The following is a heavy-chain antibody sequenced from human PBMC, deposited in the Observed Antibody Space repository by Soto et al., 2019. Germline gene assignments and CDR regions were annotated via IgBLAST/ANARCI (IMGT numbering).Heavy chain of an antibody. CDR2: IDSNGGT. CDR3: VRQGFGRLHGLVDV. D-gene: IGHD3-10*01. CDR1: DDSSSSYK. V-gene: IGHV4-59*08. Sequence: QVQLQESGPGLVKPSETLSLTCTVSDDSSSSYKWSWIRQPPGRRLEWIGYIDSNGGTSYNPSPQTRVTISIDTSTKQFSLKLSSVTAADTAVYYCVRQGFGRLHGLVDVWGQGTTVTVSS. J-gene: IGHJ6*02.